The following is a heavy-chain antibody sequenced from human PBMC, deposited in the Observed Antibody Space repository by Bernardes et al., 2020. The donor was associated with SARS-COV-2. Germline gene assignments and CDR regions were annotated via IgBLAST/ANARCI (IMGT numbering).Heavy chain of an antibody. CDR1: GFSLSTTGVV. J-gene: IGHJ4*02. CDR2: IYWNDDK. D-gene: IGHD4-17*01. V-gene: IGHV2-5*01. Sequence: SGPTLVKLTQTLTLTCTVSGFSLSTTGVVVGWIRQPPGKALEWLTFIYWNDDKRYSPSLKTRLTITKDTSKNQVVLTMTDMDPVDTATYYCAHRATLTSVDYWGQGTLVTVSS. CDR3: AHRATLTSVDY.